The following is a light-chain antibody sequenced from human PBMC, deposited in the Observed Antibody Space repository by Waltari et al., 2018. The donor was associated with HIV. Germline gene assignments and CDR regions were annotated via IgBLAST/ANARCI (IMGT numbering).Light chain of an antibody. V-gene: IGLV2-14*03. CDR2: DVS. J-gene: IGLJ1*01. Sequence: SAIPQSASVSGSPGQSITISCTGTSSDVGGYNHVSWYQQHPGKAPKLMIYDVSNRPSGVSNRFSGSKSGNTASLTISEDEADYYCSSYTSSSTPSYVFGTGTKVTVL. CDR1: SSDVGGYNH. CDR3: SSYTSSSTPSYV.